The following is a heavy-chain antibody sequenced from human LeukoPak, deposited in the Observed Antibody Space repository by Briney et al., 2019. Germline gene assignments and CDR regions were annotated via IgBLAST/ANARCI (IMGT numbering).Heavy chain of an antibody. CDR3: AKARYSSLYYFDY. D-gene: IGHD6-13*01. Sequence: GGSLRLSCAASGFTFSSYGMSWVRQAPGKGLEWVSSISSSDDTTYFAASVKGRFTISRGNSKNTLYLQMNSLRAEDTAVYFCAKARYSSLYYFDYWGQGTLVPVSS. CDR1: GFTFSSYG. V-gene: IGHV3-23*01. CDR2: ISSSDDTT. J-gene: IGHJ4*02.